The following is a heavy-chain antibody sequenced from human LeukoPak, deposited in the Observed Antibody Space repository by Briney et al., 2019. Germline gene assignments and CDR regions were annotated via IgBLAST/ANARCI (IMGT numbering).Heavy chain of an antibody. D-gene: IGHD4-11*01. Sequence: SETLSLTCTVSGGSISSSSYYWGWIRQPPGKGLEWIGSIYYSGSTYYNPSLKSRVTISVDTSKNQFSLKLSSVTAADTAVYYCARGGTTVRYFDYWGQGTLVTVSS. CDR1: GGSISSSSYY. J-gene: IGHJ4*02. V-gene: IGHV4-39*01. CDR3: ARGGTTVRYFDY. CDR2: IYYSGST.